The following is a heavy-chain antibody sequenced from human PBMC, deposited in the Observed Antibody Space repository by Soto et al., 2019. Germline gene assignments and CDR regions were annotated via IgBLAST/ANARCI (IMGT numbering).Heavy chain of an antibody. Sequence: SETLSLNCTVSGGSMSSSNWWNWVRQPPGKGLEWIGETHHSGRTNYNPSLKSRVTISVDKSKNHFSLKLSSVTAADTAVYYCARQCRGVTCHWFVPWGQGTLVTVSS. V-gene: IGHV4-4*02. D-gene: IGHD2-15*01. J-gene: IGHJ5*02. CDR3: ARQCRGVTCHWFVP. CDR1: GGSMSSSNW. CDR2: THHSGRT.